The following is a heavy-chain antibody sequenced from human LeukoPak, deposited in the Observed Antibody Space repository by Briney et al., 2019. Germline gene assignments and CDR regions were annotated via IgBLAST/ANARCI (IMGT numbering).Heavy chain of an antibody. V-gene: IGHV5-51*01. CDR2: IYPPDSDT. CDR3: ARQAGDVFDI. J-gene: IGHJ3*02. Sequence: PGESLKTSCKGSGYRFTTSWIGWVRQMPGKGLEWMAIIYPPDSDTRYSPSFQGQVTISTDKSISTAYLQWSSLKASDTAMYYCARQAGDVFDIWGQGTMVTVSS. CDR1: GYRFTTSW.